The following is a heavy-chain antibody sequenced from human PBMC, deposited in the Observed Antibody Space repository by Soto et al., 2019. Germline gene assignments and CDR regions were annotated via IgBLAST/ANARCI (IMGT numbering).Heavy chain of an antibody. J-gene: IGHJ6*02. D-gene: IGHD3-16*01. CDR1: GFTFSSYG. CDR3: AKSNPSYVMDV. Sequence: PGGSLRLSCAASGFTFSSYGMHWVRQAPGKGLEWVAVISYDGSNKYYADSVKGRFTISRDNSKNTLYLQMNSLRAEDTAVYYCAKSNPSYVMDVWGQGTTVTVSS. V-gene: IGHV3-30*18. CDR2: ISYDGSNK.